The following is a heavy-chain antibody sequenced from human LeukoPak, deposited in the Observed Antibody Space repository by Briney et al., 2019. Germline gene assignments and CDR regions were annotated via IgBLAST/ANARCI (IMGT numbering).Heavy chain of an antibody. CDR1: GGSISSSSYY. V-gene: IGHV4-39*07. D-gene: IGHD3-22*01. CDR3: ASWVGMTYYYDSSGYYPTPVDY. CDR2: IYYSGST. J-gene: IGHJ4*02. Sequence: SETLSLTCTVSGGSISSSSYYWGWIRQPPGKGLEWIGSIYYSGSTHYNPSLKSRVTISVDTSKNQFSLKLGSVTAADTAVYYCASWVGMTYYYDSSGYYPTPVDYWGQGALVTVSS.